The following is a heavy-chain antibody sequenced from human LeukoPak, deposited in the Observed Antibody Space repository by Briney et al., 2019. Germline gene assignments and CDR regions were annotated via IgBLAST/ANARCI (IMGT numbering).Heavy chain of an antibody. V-gene: IGHV4-39*07. CDR1: GDSISSSNSY. CDR2: LYYSGSS. Sequence: NPSETLSLTCTVSGDSISSSNSYRGWIRQPPGKGLEWIGSLYYSGSSYYNPSLKSRVTISVDTSKTQFSLKLSSVTAADTAVYYCARDAVYCSSTSCYSWFDTWGQGTLVTVSS. CDR3: ARDAVYCSSTSCYSWFDT. D-gene: IGHD2-2*01. J-gene: IGHJ5*02.